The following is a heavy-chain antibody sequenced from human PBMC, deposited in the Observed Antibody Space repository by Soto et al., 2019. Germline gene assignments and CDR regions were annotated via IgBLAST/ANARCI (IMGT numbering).Heavy chain of an antibody. CDR3: ARDGLIPSFGAGTPTTDY. J-gene: IGHJ4*02. V-gene: IGHV3-33*01. Sequence: GGSLRLSCAASGFTFSSYGMHWVRQAPGKGLEWVAVIWYDGSNKYYADSVKGRFTISRDNSKNTLYLQMNSLRAEDTAVYYCARDGLIPSFGAGTPTTDYWGQGTLVTVSS. CDR2: IWYDGSNK. CDR1: GFTFSSYG. D-gene: IGHD2-15*01.